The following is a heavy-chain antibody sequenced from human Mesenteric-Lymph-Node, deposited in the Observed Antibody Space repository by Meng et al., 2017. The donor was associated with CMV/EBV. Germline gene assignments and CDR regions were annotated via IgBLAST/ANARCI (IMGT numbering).Heavy chain of an antibody. D-gene: IGHD2-2*01. V-gene: IGHV1-46*01. J-gene: IGHJ6*02. Sequence: ASVKVSCKASGYTFTSYYMHWVRQAPGQGLEWMGIINPSGGSTSYAQKFQGRVTMTRDTSTSTVHMELSSLRSEDTAVYYCARDQVPAAQGGYYYYGMDVWGQGATVTVSS. CDR1: GYTFTSYY. CDR2: INPSGGST. CDR3: ARDQVPAAQGGYYYYGMDV.